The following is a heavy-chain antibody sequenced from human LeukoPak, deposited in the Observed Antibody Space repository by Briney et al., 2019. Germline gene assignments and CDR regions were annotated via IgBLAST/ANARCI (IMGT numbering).Heavy chain of an antibody. CDR2: IYYSGST. CDR1: GGSISSINYY. D-gene: IGHD6-13*01. Sequence: PSETLSLTCTVSGGSISSINYYWGWIRQPPGKGLEWIGSIYYSGSTYYNPSLKSRVTISVDTSKNQFSLKLSSVTAADTAVYYCARNIAAAGNFDYWGQGTLVTVSS. CDR3: ARNIAAAGNFDY. J-gene: IGHJ4*02. V-gene: IGHV4-39*07.